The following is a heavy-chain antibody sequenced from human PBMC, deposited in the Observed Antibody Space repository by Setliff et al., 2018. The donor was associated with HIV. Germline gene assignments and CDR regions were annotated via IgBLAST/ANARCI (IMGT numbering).Heavy chain of an antibody. J-gene: IGHJ6*02. D-gene: IGHD3-3*01. CDR1: GGSISSSNYY. Sequence: PSETLSLTCTVSGGSISSSNYYWGCIRQPPGKGLEWIGFIYYSGSTNYNPSLKSRVTISVDTSKNQFYLKLSSVTAADTAVYYCAREIVNDSNFWSGYYYYYYGMDVLGQVTTVAVSS. CDR3: AREIVNDSNFWSGYYYYYYGMDV. V-gene: IGHV4-61*05. CDR2: IYYSGST.